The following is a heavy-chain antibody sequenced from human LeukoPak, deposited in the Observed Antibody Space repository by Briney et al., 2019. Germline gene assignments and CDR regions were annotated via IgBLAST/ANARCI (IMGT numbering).Heavy chain of an antibody. V-gene: IGHV4-39*07. Sequence: SETLSLTCSVSGGSISGTSYCWGWIRQPPGKGPEWIGSHYHTGRVYHNPSLNSRVTISVDTSKNQFSLKLSSVTDADTAVYYCARDGSDNWGLFDNWGRGTLVTVSS. CDR2: HYHTGRV. CDR3: ARDGSDNWGLFDN. D-gene: IGHD1-1*01. J-gene: IGHJ4*02. CDR1: GGSISGTSYC.